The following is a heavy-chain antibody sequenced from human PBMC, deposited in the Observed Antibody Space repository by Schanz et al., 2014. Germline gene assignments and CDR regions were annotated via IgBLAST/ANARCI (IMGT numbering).Heavy chain of an antibody. V-gene: IGHV3-33*08. CDR3: ARDHQWLARYYMDV. J-gene: IGHJ6*03. D-gene: IGHD6-19*01. CDR2: IWYDGSNE. CDR1: GFTFSSYS. Sequence: VQLVESGGGLVQPGGSLRLSCSASGFTFSSYSMYWVRQAPGKGLEWVALIWYDGSNEYYADSVKGRFTISRDNPKKTLYLQMNSLRAEDTAVYYCARDHQWLARYYMDVWGKGTTVTVSS.